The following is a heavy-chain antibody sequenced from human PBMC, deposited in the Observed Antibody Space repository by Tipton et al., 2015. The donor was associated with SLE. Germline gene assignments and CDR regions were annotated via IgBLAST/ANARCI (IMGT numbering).Heavy chain of an antibody. J-gene: IGHJ1*01. V-gene: IGHV3-21*01. D-gene: IGHD6-13*01. Sequence: SLRLSCAASGFTFSSYSMNWVRQAPGKGLEWVSCISSSSSYIYYADSVKGRFTISRDNAKNSLYLQMNSLRAEDTAVYYCAREGYSSSWEFAEYFQHWGQGTLVTVSS. CDR3: AREGYSSSWEFAEYFQH. CDR1: GFTFSSYS. CDR2: ISSSSSYI.